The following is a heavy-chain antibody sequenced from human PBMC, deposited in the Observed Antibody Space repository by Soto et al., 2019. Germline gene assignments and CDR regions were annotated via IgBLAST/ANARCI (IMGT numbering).Heavy chain of an antibody. CDR3: ARCYCSVGSCYTCWHFDL. V-gene: IGHV1-18*01. D-gene: IGHD2-15*01. CDR2: IGPYNGNT. J-gene: IGHJ2*01. Sequence: QVQLVQSGAEVKKPGASVKVSCKASGYTFNNYGSSWVRQAPGQGLEWMGWIGPYNGNTDHAQNFQGRVTMTTDTSTNTAYMELRSLRSDDTALHYCARCYCSVGSCYTCWHFDLWGRGTLVTVSS. CDR1: GYTFNNYG.